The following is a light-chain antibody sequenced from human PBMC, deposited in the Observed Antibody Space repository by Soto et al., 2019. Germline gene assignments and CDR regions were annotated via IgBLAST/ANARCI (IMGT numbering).Light chain of an antibody. V-gene: IGKV3-15*01. CDR2: AAS. J-gene: IGKJ3*01. Sequence: EIVMTHSPATLSVSPGERATLSCRAIQSVRTNLAWYQQKPGQAPRLLIYAASTRATGIPARFSGSGSGKEFTITISSLLSDDSALYYCQQYNSWTPITFGPGTKVDIK. CDR1: QSVRTN. CDR3: QQYNSWTPIT.